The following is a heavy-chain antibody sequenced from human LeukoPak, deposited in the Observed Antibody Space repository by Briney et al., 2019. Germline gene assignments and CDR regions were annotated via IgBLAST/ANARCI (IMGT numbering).Heavy chain of an antibody. V-gene: IGHV3-15*01. CDR3: PTFRGTYRYDY. Sequence: GGSLRLSCAASGFTFSNAWMSWVRQAPGKGLEWVGRIKSKTDGGTTDYAAPVKGRFIISRDDSRNTLFLQMNSLKTEDTAVYYCPTFRGTYRYDYWSQGTLVTVSS. D-gene: IGHD3-16*02. CDR1: GFTFSNAW. J-gene: IGHJ4*02. CDR2: IKSKTDGGTT.